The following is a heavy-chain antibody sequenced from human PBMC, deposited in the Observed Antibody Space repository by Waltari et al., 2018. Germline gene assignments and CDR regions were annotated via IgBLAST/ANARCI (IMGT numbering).Heavy chain of an antibody. J-gene: IGHJ6*02. CDR1: GFTFSSYA. Sequence: EVQLLESGGGLVQPGGSLRLSCAASGFTFSSYAMRWVRQAPGKVLDGVSRCWGSGAAIYYADSVKGRFTISRGNSKNKLYLQMIGLRAEDTAVYYCAEAGLYVRDYYYDYSMGVWGQGTTVTVSS. CDR2: CWGSGAAI. V-gene: IGHV3-23*01. CDR3: AEAGLYVRDYYYDYSMGV. D-gene: IGHD3-16*01.